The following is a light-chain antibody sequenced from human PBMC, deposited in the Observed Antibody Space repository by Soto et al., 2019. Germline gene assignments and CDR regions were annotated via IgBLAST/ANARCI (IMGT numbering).Light chain of an antibody. CDR1: SSNIGSDYD. CDR2: GTN. J-gene: IGLJ3*02. V-gene: IGLV1-40*01. CDR3: LSYDSSLSGWV. Sequence: QPVLTQPPSVSGAPGQRVTISCTGSSSNIGSDYDVHWYQQIPGTAPQLLIYGTNNRHSGVPDRFSGSKSDTSASLAITGLQAEDEADYYCLSYDSSLSGWVLGGGTKLTVL.